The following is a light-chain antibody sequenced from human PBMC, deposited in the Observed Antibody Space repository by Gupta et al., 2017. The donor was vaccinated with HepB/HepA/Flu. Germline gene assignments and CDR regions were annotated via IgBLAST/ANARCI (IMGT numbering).Light chain of an antibody. V-gene: IGKV3-20*01. Sequence: EIVLTQSPGTLSLSPGERATLSCRASQSVSDNYLAWYRQRPGQAPRLIIYGVFSRATGTPDRFSGSGSGTEFTLTISRLEPEDFAVYYCQQYDRAPDTFGHGTXLIIK. CDR2: GVF. J-gene: IGKJ5*01. CDR1: QSVSDNY. CDR3: QQYDRAPDT.